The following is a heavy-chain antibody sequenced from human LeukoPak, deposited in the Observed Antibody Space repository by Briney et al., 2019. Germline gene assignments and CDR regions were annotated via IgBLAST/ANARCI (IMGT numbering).Heavy chain of an antibody. CDR3: AKTRYNWNYWFDP. Sequence: PGGSLRLSCAASGFTFSSYAMTWVRQAPGKGLEWVSAISGSGGSTYYADSVKGRFTISRDNSKNTLYVQMKSLRAEDTAVYYCAKTRYNWNYWFDPWGQGTLVTVSS. J-gene: IGHJ5*02. CDR1: GFTFSSYA. CDR2: ISGSGGST. V-gene: IGHV3-23*01. D-gene: IGHD1-7*01.